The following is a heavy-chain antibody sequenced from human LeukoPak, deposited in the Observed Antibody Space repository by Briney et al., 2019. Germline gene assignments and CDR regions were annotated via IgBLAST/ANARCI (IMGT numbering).Heavy chain of an antibody. V-gene: IGHV3-30*02. D-gene: IGHD3-16*01. J-gene: IGHJ4*02. CDR1: GFTFSSYG. CDR3: AKDLGLRTYFDY. CDR2: IRYDGSNK. Sequence: GGSLRLSCAASGFTFSSYGMHWVRQAPGKGLEWVAFIRYDGSNKYYADSVKGRFTISRDNSKNTLYLQMNSLRAEDTAVYYCAKDLGLRTYFDYWGQGALVTVSS.